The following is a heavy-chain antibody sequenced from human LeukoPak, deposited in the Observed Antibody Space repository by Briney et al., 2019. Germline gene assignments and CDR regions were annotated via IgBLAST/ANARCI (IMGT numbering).Heavy chain of an antibody. CDR2: FDPEDGET. D-gene: IGHD4-17*01. J-gene: IGHJ4*02. Sequence: ASVKVSCKVSGYTLTELSMHWVRQAPGKGLEWMGGFDPEDGETIYAQKFQGRVTMTEDTSTDTAYMELSSLRAEDTAVYYCAKEGDYGDYVFSDYFDYWGQGTLVTVSS. CDR3: AKEGDYGDYVFSDYFDY. CDR1: GYTLTELS. V-gene: IGHV1-24*01.